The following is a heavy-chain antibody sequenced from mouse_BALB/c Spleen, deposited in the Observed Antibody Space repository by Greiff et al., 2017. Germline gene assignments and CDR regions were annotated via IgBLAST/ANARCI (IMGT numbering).Heavy chain of an antibody. CDR3: ARGGGNYAVDY. D-gene: IGHD2-1*01. Sequence: EVHLVESGPELVKPGASVKISCKASGYSFTGYYMHWVKQSHVKSLEWIGRINPYNGATSYNQNFKDKASLTVDKSSSTAYMELHSLTSEDSAVYYCARGGGNYAVDYWGQGTSVTVSS. CDR2: INPYNGAT. J-gene: IGHJ4*01. V-gene: IGHV1-31*01. CDR1: GYSFTGYY.